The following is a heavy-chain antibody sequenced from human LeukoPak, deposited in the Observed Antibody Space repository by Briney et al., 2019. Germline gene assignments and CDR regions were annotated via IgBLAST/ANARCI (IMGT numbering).Heavy chain of an antibody. CDR2: IYYSGST. V-gene: IGHV4-59*01. D-gene: IGHD6-19*01. CDR3: ASSRSSSGWSLIDY. Sequence: SETLSLTCTVSGVSINSYYWSWIRQPPGKGLEWVGYIYYSGSTNYKPSLKRRVTISVDTSKNQFSLKVSSVTAADTAVYYCASSRSSSGWSLIDYWGQGALVTVSS. J-gene: IGHJ4*02. CDR1: GVSINSYY.